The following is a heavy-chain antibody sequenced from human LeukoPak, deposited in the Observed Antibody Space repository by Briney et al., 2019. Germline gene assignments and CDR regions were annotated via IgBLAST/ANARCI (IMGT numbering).Heavy chain of an antibody. Sequence: GGSLRLSCAASGFTFSSYAMSWVRQAPGKGLEWVSAISGSGGTTYYADSVKGRFTISRGNSKTTLYLQMNSLRAEDTAIYYCAKNYGDYWTYYYYYMDVWGRGTTVTVSS. J-gene: IGHJ6*03. D-gene: IGHD4-17*01. CDR2: ISGSGGTT. CDR1: GFTFSSYA. V-gene: IGHV3-23*01. CDR3: AKNYGDYWTYYYYYMDV.